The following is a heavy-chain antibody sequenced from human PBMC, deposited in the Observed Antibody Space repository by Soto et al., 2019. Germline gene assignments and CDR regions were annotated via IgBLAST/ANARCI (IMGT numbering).Heavy chain of an antibody. D-gene: IGHD2-21*02. V-gene: IGHV4-31*03. CDR3: ARVCGGDCHYGMDV. J-gene: IGHJ6*02. CDR1: GVSISSGGYY. Sequence: TLSLTCTVSGVSISSGGYYWTWIRQHPGKGLEWIGYIYYSGSTYYNPSLKSRVTISVDTSKNQFSLKLSSVTAADTAVYYCARVCGGDCHYGMDVWGQGTTVTVSS. CDR2: IYYSGST.